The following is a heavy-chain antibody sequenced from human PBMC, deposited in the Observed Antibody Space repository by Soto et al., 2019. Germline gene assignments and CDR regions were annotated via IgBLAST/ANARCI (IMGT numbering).Heavy chain of an antibody. CDR3: AREYYDFWSGSPITYYMDA. D-gene: IGHD3-3*01. CDR1: GYTFTSYG. V-gene: IGHV1-18*01. CDR2: ISAYNGNT. J-gene: IGHJ6*03. Sequence: ASVKVSCKASGYTFTSYGISWVRQAPGQGLEWMGWISAYNGNTNYAQKLQGRVTMTTDTSTSTAYMELRSLRSDDTAVYYCAREYYDFWSGSPITYYMDAWGKGTTVTVSS.